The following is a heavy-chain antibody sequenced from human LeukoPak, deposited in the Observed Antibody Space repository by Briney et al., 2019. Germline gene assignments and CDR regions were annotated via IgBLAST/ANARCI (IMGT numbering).Heavy chain of an antibody. V-gene: IGHV3-66*01. Sequence: GGSLRLSCAASGFTVSSNYMSWVRQAPGKGLEWVSVIYSGGSTYYADSVKGRFTISRDNSKNTLYLQMNSLRAEDTAVYYCARAGKTYDSSGYPDYWGQGTLVTVSS. J-gene: IGHJ4*02. CDR2: IYSGGST. CDR1: GFTVSSNY. CDR3: ARAGKTYDSSGYPDY. D-gene: IGHD3-22*01.